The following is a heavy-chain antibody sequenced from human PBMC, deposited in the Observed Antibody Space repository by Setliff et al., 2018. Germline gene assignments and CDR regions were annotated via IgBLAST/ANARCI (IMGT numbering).Heavy chain of an antibody. V-gene: IGHV4-39*01. Sequence: SETLSLTCTVSGGSISSSSYYWGWIRQPPGKGPEWIGSIHYSGSTYYNPSLKSRVTIFVDTSKNQFSLKLSSVTAADTAVYYCARHAIAMSTIISYFDYWGQGTLVTVSS. CDR2: IHYSGST. CDR3: ARHAIAMSTIISYFDY. CDR1: GGSISSSSYY. J-gene: IGHJ4*02. D-gene: IGHD3-10*01.